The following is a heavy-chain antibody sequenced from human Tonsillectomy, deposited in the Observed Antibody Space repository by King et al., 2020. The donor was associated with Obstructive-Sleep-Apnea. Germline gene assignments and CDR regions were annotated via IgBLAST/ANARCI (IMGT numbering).Heavy chain of an antibody. CDR3: ARDASPMVRGVHFDY. V-gene: IGHV3-21*01. D-gene: IGHD3-10*01. J-gene: IGHJ4*02. CDR1: GFTLSSYI. CDR2: ITAGRSYI. Sequence: VQLVESGGGLVKPGGSLRISCAASGFTLSSYIMAWVRQAPGKALEWVSSITAGRSYIDYAESLKGRVTISRDNAKNSLYLQMTSLRDEDTAVYYCARDASPMVRGVHFDYWGQGTLVTVSS.